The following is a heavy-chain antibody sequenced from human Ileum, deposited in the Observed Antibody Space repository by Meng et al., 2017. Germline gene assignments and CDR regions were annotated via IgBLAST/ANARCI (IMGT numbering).Heavy chain of an antibody. CDR1: GGSIESNNW. D-gene: IGHD3-10*02. CDR3: ARADYVRYFDL. Sequence: QVQLKDAGPGLVKPSETLSLTCAVSGGSIESNNWWTWIRQPPGQGLEWIGEVYHSGSTHYNPSLQSRVTISIDNSKNRFSLSLNSVTAADTAIYYCARADYVRYFDLWGRGTLVTVSS. CDR2: VYHSGST. V-gene: IGHV4-4*02. J-gene: IGHJ2*01.